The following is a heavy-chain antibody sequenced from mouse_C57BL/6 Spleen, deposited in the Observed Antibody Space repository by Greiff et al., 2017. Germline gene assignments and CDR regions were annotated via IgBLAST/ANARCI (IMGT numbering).Heavy chain of an antibody. CDR3: ARGLTGTLYYYAMDY. V-gene: IGHV1-52*01. CDR2: IDPSDSDT. J-gene: IGHJ4*01. Sequence: QVQLQQPGAELVRPGSSVKLSCKASGYTFTSYWMHWVKQRPIQGLEWIGNIDPSDSDTHYNQKFKDKATLTVDKSSSTAYMQLSSLTSEDSAVYYCARGLTGTLYYYAMDYWGQGTSVTVSS. CDR1: GYTFTSYW. D-gene: IGHD4-1*01.